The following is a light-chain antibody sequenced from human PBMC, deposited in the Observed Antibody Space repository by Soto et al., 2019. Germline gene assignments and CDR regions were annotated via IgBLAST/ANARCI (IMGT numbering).Light chain of an antibody. CDR3: GSWDDTLNGHV. CDR1: SSNIGDNY. V-gene: IGLV1-36*01. J-gene: IGLJ3*02. Sequence: QSVLTQPPSASESPRQRVTISCSGSSSNIGDNYVNWYQHVPANAPKLLLYHDDLRPSCVSDRFSCSNSGTAAALPIIWLQSADEADYYCGSWDDTLNGHVFGGGTKLTVL. CDR2: HDD.